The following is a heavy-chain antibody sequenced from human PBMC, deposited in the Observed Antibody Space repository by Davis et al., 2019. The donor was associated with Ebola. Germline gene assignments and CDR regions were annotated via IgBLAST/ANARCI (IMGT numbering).Heavy chain of an antibody. CDR1: GFTFSNAW. Sequence: PGGSLRLSCAASGFTFSNAWMNWVRQAPGKGLEWVAVIWYDGSNKYYADSVKGRFTISRDNSKNTLYLQMNSLRAEDTAVYYCARGLLWGYSYYFDYWGQGTLVTVSS. V-gene: IGHV3-33*08. J-gene: IGHJ4*02. CDR2: IWYDGSNK. CDR3: ARGLLWGYSYYFDY. D-gene: IGHD5-18*01.